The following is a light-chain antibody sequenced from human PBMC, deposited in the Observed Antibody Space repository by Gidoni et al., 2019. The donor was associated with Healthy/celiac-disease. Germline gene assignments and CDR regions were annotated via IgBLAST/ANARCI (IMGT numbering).Light chain of an antibody. CDR3: QQYNSYSPWT. V-gene: IGKV1-5*03. J-gene: IGKJ1*01. CDR2: KAS. Sequence: IQMTQSPSTLSASVGDRVTITCRASQSSSSWLAWYQQKPGKAPKLLIYKASSLESGVPARFSGSGSGTEFTLTISSLQPDDFATYYCQQYNSYSPWTFGQGTKVEIK. CDR1: QSSSSW.